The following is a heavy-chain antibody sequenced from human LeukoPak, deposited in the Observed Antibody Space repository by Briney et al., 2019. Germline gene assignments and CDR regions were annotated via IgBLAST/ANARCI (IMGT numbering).Heavy chain of an antibody. D-gene: IGHD2-2*02. CDR3: AISDGYCSSTTCYNPFDY. J-gene: IGHJ4*02. V-gene: IGHV4-31*03. CDR2: IYYSGST. Sequence: SETLSLTCTVSGGSISSGNYWWNWIRQHPGKGLEWIGYIYYSGSTLYNPSLQSRASISVDTSKHQFSLRLNSVTAADTAVYYCAISDGYCSSTTCYNPFDYWGQGTLVTVSS. CDR1: GGSISSGNYW.